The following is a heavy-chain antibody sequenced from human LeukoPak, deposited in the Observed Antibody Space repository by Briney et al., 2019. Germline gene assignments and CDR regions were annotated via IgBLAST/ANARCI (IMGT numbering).Heavy chain of an antibody. Sequence: SETLSLTCAVYGGSFSGYYWNWIRQSPGKGLEWIGGINHSGNTNYNPSLKSRVTISVDTSKNQFSLKLSSVTAADTAVYYCARGGYGSGWDYMDVWGKGTTVTVSS. J-gene: IGHJ6*03. V-gene: IGHV4-34*01. D-gene: IGHD3-10*01. CDR1: GGSFSGYY. CDR3: ARGGYGSGWDYMDV. CDR2: INHSGNT.